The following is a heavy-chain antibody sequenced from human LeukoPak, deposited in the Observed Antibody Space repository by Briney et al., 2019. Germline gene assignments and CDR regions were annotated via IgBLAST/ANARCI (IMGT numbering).Heavy chain of an antibody. CDR3: ATSYWLAVAAPLDY. Sequence: GASVKVSCKVSGHTLTELSMHWVRQAPGKGLEWMGGFDPEDGETIYAQKFQGRVTMTEDTSTDTAYMELSSLRSEDTAVYYCATSYWLAVAAPLDYWGQGTLVTVSS. CDR2: FDPEDGET. J-gene: IGHJ4*02. D-gene: IGHD6-19*01. V-gene: IGHV1-24*01. CDR1: GHTLTELS.